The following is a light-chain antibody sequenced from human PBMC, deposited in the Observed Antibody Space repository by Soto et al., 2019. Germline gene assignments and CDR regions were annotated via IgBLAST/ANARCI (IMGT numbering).Light chain of an antibody. V-gene: IGKV3-20*01. CDR1: QTVLYSL. Sequence: NVLTQSPGILSLSPGESATLSCRASQTVLYSLVAWYQQKPGEPPMRLFYETTRTAAGIPDRFSGSGSGTDFTLTINRLEPEDFAVYYCQRYDSLPYTFGQGTKLEIK. CDR3: QRYDSLPYT. CDR2: ETT. J-gene: IGKJ2*01.